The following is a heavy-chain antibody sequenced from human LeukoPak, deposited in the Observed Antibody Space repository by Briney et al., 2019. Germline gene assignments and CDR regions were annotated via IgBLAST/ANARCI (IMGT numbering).Heavy chain of an antibody. CDR1: GFTFSRHG. CDR3: AKATGYLL. D-gene: IGHD1-14*01. Sequence: PGGSLRLSCVASGFTFSRHGMNWVRQAPGKGLEWVSGISPSGDIKYYVDSVKGRFTISRDDSENTLSLQMNSLRAEDTAVYYCAKATGYLLWGQGTLVTVPS. V-gene: IGHV3-23*01. J-gene: IGHJ4*02. CDR2: ISPSGDIK.